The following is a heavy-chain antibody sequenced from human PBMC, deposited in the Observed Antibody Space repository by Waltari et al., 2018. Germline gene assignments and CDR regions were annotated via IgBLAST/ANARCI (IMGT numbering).Heavy chain of an antibody. CDR3: ARDDLPAAGYYYYGMDV. CDR1: GGSISSYY. Sequence: QVQLQESGPGLVKPSETLSLTCTVSGGSISSYYWRWIRQPPGKGLEWIGDICYSGSTNYNPSLKSRVTISVDTYKNQFSLKLSSVTAADTAVYYCARDDLPAAGYYYYGMDVWGQGTTVTVSS. V-gene: IGHV4-59*01. D-gene: IGHD2-2*01. CDR2: ICYSGST. J-gene: IGHJ6*02.